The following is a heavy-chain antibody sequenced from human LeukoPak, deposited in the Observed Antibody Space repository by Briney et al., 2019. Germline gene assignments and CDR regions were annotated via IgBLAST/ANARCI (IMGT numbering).Heavy chain of an antibody. J-gene: IGHJ4*02. CDR2: ISGSGGST. CDR3: AKDGKQLVRGGDY. D-gene: IGHD6-13*01. V-gene: IGHV3-23*01. Sequence: EGSLRLSCAASGFTFSSYSMNWVRQAPGKGLEWVSAISGSGGSTYYADSVKGRFTISRDNSKNTLYLQMNSLRAEDTAVYYCAKDGKQLVRGGDYWGQGTLVTVSS. CDR1: GFTFSSYS.